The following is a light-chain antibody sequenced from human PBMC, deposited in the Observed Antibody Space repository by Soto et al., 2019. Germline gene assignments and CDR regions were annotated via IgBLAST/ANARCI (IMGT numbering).Light chain of an antibody. V-gene: IGKV3-20*01. CDR3: QEYGRSPFT. Sequence: EIVLTQSPDTLSLSARERVTLSCRASQRMTNNFLAWFQQKPGLAPRLLIHGASTRASGVPDRFTGGGSGTDFVLSISRVEPEDVAVYYCQEYGRSPFTLGQGTKLQSK. CDR2: GAS. J-gene: IGKJ2*01. CDR1: QRMTNNF.